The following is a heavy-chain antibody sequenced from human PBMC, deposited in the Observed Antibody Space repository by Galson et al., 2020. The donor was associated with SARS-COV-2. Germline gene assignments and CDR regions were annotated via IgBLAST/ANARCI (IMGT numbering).Heavy chain of an antibody. CDR2: NYYSGST. V-gene: IGHV4-39*01. CDR3: ARYHYYDSSGYYYNAFDI. CDR1: GGPISSSSYY. J-gene: IGHJ3*02. Sequence: SETLSLTCTVSGGPISSSSYYWGWIRQPPGKGLEWIGSNYYSGSTYYNPSLKSRVTISVDTSKNQFSLKLSSVTAADTAVYYCARYHYYDSSGYYYNAFDIWGQGTMVTVSS. D-gene: IGHD3-22*01.